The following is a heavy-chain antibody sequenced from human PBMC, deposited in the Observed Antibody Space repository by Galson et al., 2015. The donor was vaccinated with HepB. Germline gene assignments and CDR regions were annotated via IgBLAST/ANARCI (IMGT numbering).Heavy chain of an antibody. V-gene: IGHV6-1*01. J-gene: IGHJ6*02. CDR3: AYGVDV. CDR1: GDSVSNNNAA. Sequence: CAISGDSVSNNNAAWNWIRQSPSRGLEWLGRTYYRSKWYKDYAVSVKSRITINPDTSKNQVSLQLEYVTPEDTAVYYCAYGVDVWGQGTTVTVSS. CDR2: TYYRSKWYK.